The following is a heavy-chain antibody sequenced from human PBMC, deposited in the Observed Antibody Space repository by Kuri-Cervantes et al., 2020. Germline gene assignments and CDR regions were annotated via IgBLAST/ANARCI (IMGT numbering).Heavy chain of an antibody. D-gene: IGHD1-7*01. CDR1: GFTVSSNY. CDR2: IYSGANA. V-gene: IGHV3-53*01. CDR3: VPSVGGDWNYGFDH. Sequence: GETRKSSCVASGFTVSSNYMTWVRQAPGKGLEWVTVIYSGANAYYADSVKGRFTISRDNSKNTLYLQMNSLRAEDTAVYYCVPSVGGDWNYGFDHWGQGTLVTVSS. J-gene: IGHJ4*02.